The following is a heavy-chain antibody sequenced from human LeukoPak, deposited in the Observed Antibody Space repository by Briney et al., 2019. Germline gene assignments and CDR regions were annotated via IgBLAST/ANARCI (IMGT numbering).Heavy chain of an antibody. D-gene: IGHD3-10*01. Sequence: GRSLRLSCAASGFNFDDYAMHWVRQAPGKGLEWVSGINRNSGGIGYADSVKGRFTISRDNAKNSLYLQMNSLRAEDTALYYCAKSVCYYGNVDYWGQGTLVTVSS. CDR2: INRNSGGI. CDR1: GFNFDDYA. CDR3: AKSVCYYGNVDY. V-gene: IGHV3-9*01. J-gene: IGHJ4*02.